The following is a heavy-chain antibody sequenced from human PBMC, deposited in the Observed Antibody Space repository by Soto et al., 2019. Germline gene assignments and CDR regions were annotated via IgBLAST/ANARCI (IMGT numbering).Heavy chain of an antibody. Sequence: QVQLVQSGAEVKQPGASVKVSCKASGYTFTSYGISWVRQAPGQGLEWMGWISAYNGNTNYAQKLQGRVTMTIGTATSTAYMELRSLRSDDTAVYYCARDVLLWFGELPPVSDYWGQGTLVTVSS. CDR1: GYTFTSYG. V-gene: IGHV1-18*04. D-gene: IGHD3-10*01. J-gene: IGHJ4*02. CDR2: ISAYNGNT. CDR3: ARDVLLWFGELPPVSDY.